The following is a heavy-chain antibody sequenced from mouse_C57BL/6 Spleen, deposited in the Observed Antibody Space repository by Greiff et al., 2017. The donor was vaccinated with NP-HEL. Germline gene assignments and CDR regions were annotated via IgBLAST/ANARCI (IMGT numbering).Heavy chain of an antibody. CDR2: INPNNGGT. V-gene: IGHV1-26*01. Sequence: EVQLQQSGPELVKPGASVKISCKASGYTFTDYYMNWVKQSHGKSLEWIGDINPNNGGTSYNQKFKGKATLTVDKSSSTAYMELRSLTSEDSAVYYCARRAAQAAFAYWGQGTLVTVSA. D-gene: IGHD3-2*02. CDR1: GYTFTDYY. CDR3: ARRAAQAAFAY. J-gene: IGHJ3*01.